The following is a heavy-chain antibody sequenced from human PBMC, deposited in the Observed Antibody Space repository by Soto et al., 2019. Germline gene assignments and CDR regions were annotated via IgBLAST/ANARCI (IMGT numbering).Heavy chain of an antibody. Sequence: EVQLVESGGGLVQPGGSLRLSCAASGFTFSNYWMHWARHAPGEGLVWVARINSGGSTTNYADSVKGRFTVSRDNAKNTLYLQMNSLRAGVTAIYYCARGGIHAYYKDTWGQGAPVTVSS. V-gene: IGHV3-74*01. CDR2: INSGGSTT. J-gene: IGHJ5*02. D-gene: IGHD3-10*01. CDR3: ARGGIHAYYKDT. CDR1: GFTFSNYW.